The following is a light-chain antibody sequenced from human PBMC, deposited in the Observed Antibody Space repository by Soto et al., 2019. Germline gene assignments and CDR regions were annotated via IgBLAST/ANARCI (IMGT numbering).Light chain of an antibody. CDR3: SSYVTGNSLI. CDR2: ELS. V-gene: IGLV2-8*01. CDR1: SRDVGGHDY. J-gene: IGLJ2*01. Sequence: QSALTQPPSASGSPGQSVTISCTGTSRDVGGHDYVSWYQQHPGKAPKLMIYELSKRPSGVPDRFSGSTSGNTASLTVSGLQAEDEADYYCSSYVTGNSLIFGGGTKLTVL.